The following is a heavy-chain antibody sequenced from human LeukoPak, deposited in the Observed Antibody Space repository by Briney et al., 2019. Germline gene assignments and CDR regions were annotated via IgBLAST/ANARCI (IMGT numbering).Heavy chain of an antibody. CDR1: GFTFGDYA. Sequence: PGGSLRLSCAASGFTFGDYAMHWVRQAPGKGLEWVSGINCNSNSIGYADSVKGRFTISRDHAKNSLYLQMDSLRAEDTAVYYCVSFYETYWGRGTLVTVSS. J-gene: IGHJ4*02. CDR2: INCNSNSI. D-gene: IGHD2/OR15-2a*01. CDR3: VSFYETY. V-gene: IGHV3-9*01.